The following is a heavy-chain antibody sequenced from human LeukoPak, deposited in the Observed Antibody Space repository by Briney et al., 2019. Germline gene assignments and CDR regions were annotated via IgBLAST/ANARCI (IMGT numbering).Heavy chain of an antibody. CDR3: AKGGYSSSWYNY. CDR1: GFTYDDYA. V-gene: IGHV3-43*02. J-gene: IGHJ4*02. CDR2: ISGDGGST. D-gene: IGHD6-13*01. Sequence: GGSLRLSCAASGFTYDDYAMHWIRQAPGKGLEWVSLISGDGGSTYYADSVKGRFTISRDNSKNSLYLQMNSLSTEDTALYYCAKGGYSSSWYNYWGQGTLVTVSS.